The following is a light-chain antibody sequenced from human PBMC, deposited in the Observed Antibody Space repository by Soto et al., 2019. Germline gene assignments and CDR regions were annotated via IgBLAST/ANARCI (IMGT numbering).Light chain of an antibody. CDR2: GAS. J-gene: IGKJ3*01. CDR1: ESISCN. CDR3: QQYMNWPPLT. Sequence: EIVMTQSPATLSVSPGERVTLSCRASESISCNLAWYQQKPGQAPRLLIYGASSRDTGVPARFSGGGSGTEFTLTISSLQSEDSAVYFCQQYMNWPPLTFGPGTKVDV. V-gene: IGKV3-15*01.